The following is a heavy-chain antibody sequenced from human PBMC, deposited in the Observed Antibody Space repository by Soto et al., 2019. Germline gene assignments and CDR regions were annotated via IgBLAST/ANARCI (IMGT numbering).Heavy chain of an antibody. Sequence: PGGSLRLSCAASGFTFSSYWMHWVRQAPGKGLVWVSRINSDGSSTSYADSVKGRFTISRDNAKNTLYLQMNSLRAEDTAVYYCAREPYDILTGYYLTGTPQYYYYGMDVWGQGTTVTVSS. CDR1: GFTFSSYW. V-gene: IGHV3-74*01. J-gene: IGHJ6*02. CDR3: AREPYDILTGYYLTGTPQYYYYGMDV. D-gene: IGHD3-9*01. CDR2: INSDGSST.